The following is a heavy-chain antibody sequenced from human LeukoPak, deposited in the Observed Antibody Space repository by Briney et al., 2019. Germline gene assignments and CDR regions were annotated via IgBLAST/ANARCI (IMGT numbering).Heavy chain of an antibody. D-gene: IGHD3-10*01. V-gene: IGHV3-66*01. CDR1: GSTVSRFY. CDR3: AKEGTPQVSTWYDL. CDR2: IHSGGTT. Sequence: GGSLRLSCAASGSTVSRFYMNWVRQAPGKGLEWVSVIHSGGTTNYEDSVKGRFTISRDNSKNTLYLQMNSLRAEDTAVYYCAKEGTPQVSTWYDLWGQGTQVIVSS. J-gene: IGHJ5*02.